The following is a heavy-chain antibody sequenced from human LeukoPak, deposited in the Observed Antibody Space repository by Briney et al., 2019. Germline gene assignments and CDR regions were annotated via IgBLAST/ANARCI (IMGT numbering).Heavy chain of an antibody. CDR2: INPSGGST. CDR1: GYTFTSYG. D-gene: IGHD4-11*01. V-gene: IGHV1-46*01. J-gene: IGHJ5*02. Sequence: ASVKVSCKASGYTFTSYGISWVRQAPGQGLEWMGIINPSGGSTSYAQKFQGRVTMTRDTSTSTVYMELSSLRSEDTAVYYCARDGYSNYDWFFDPWGQGTLVTVSS. CDR3: ARDGYSNYDWFFDP.